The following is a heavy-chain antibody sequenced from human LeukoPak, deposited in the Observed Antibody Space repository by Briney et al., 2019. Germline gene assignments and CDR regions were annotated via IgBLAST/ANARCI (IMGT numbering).Heavy chain of an antibody. CDR3: ARRYCSSTSCYNVAFDI. D-gene: IGHD2-2*02. CDR1: GGTFSSYT. Sequence: SVKVSCKASGGTFSSYTISWVRQAPGQGLEWMGRIIPILGIANYAQKFQGRVTITADKSTSTAYMELSSLRSEDTAVYYCARRYCSSTSCYNVAFDIWGQGTMVTVSS. J-gene: IGHJ3*02. V-gene: IGHV1-69*02. CDR2: IIPILGIA.